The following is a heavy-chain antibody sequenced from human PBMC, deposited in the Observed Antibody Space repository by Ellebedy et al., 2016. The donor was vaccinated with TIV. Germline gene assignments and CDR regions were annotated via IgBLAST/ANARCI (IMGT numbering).Heavy chain of an antibody. J-gene: IGHJ4*02. V-gene: IGHV1-18*04. Sequence: ASVKVSXXASGYTFTGYYMHWVRQAPGQGLEWMGWISAYNGNTNYAQKLQDRVTMTTDTSTSTAYMELRSLRSDDTAVYYCARGLPDYWGQGTLVTVSS. CDR3: ARGLPDY. CDR2: ISAYNGNT. CDR1: GYTFTGYY.